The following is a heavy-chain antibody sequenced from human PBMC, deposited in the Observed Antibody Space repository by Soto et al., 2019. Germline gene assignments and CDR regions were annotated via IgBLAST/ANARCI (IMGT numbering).Heavy chain of an antibody. D-gene: IGHD3-10*01. CDR3: ARGLVRAVITHFDH. V-gene: IGHV1-18*01. CDR2: IDPFSGDT. CDR1: GYTFTSYA. Sequence: VKVSCKPSGYTFTSYAITWVRQAPGKGLEWLGWIDPFSGDTTYSRKFQGRVTMSTETSTNTAYMDLRSLRFDDAAVYYCARGLVRAVITHFDHWGQGTLVTVSS. J-gene: IGHJ4*02.